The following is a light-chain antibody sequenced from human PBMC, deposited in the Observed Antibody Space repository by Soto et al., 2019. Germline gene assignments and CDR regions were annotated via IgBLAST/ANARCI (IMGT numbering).Light chain of an antibody. Sequence: AIRMTQSPSSFSAAKGDSVTITCRARNGISSYLAWYQQKPGKAPKLLIYAAATFQSGTPSRFSGRGSGNDYTLTISYLQSEDLATYDCQQYYSYPCKFGQGTQVESK. CDR1: NGISSY. CDR3: QQYYSYPCK. J-gene: IGKJ1*01. V-gene: IGKV1-8*01. CDR2: AAA.